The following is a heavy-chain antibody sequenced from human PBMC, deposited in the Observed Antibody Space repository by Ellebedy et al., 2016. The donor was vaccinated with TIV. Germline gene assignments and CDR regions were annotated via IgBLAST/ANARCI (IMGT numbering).Heavy chain of an antibody. Sequence: GGSLRLSCAASEFTFSSFEMNWVRQAPGKGLEWVAHISTGGSTTHYAASVKGRFTISRDNVKTSMFLQMDGLRDEDSAVYYCTAFDYWGQGTRVTVSS. J-gene: IGHJ4*02. CDR2: ISTGGSTT. V-gene: IGHV3-48*03. CDR1: EFTFSSFE. CDR3: TAFDY.